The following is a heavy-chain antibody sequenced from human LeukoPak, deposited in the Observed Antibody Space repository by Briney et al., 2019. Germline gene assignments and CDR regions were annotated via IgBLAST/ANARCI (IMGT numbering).Heavy chain of an antibody. Sequence: GGSLRLSCAASGFTFSSYAMHWVRQAPGMGLEYVSAISGNGGSTYYANSVKERFTISRDNSKNTLYLQMGSLRAEDMAVYYCSRTFRRGIAVAAFFDYWGQGTLVTVSS. J-gene: IGHJ4*02. CDR3: SRTFRRGIAVAAFFDY. D-gene: IGHD6-19*01. CDR2: ISGNGGST. CDR1: GFTFSSYA. V-gene: IGHV3-64*01.